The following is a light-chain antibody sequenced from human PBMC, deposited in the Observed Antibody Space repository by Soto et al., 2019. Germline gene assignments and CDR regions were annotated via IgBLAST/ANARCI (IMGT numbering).Light chain of an antibody. CDR3: QSCYTHYVV. CDR1: GGSIATNY. V-gene: IGLV6-57*02. CDR2: EAN. Sequence: NFMLTQPHSVSGSPGKTVTISCIGSGGSIATNYVQWYQQRPGSAPITIIYEANQRPSGVPDRFSGSIDSSSNSASLTISGLRAEDEAPYDCQSCYTHYVVFGGGTKLPV. J-gene: IGLJ3*02.